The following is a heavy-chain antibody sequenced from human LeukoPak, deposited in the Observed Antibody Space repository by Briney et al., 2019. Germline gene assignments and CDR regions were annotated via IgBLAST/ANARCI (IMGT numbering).Heavy chain of an antibody. D-gene: IGHD2-15*01. Sequence: ASVKVSCKASGYTFTSYGISWARQATGQGLEWMGWINPKSGNRGYAQKFQGRVTITRDTSIGTAYMELSSLRSEDTAVYYCARVDGSPDYWGQGTLVTVSS. CDR2: INPKSGNR. J-gene: IGHJ4*02. V-gene: IGHV1-8*03. CDR3: ARVDGSPDY. CDR1: GYTFTSYG.